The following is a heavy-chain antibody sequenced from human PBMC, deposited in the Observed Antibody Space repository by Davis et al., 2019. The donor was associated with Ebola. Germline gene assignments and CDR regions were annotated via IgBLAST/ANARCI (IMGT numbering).Heavy chain of an antibody. Sequence: MPGGSLRLSCAVYGGSFSGYYWSWIRQPPGKGLEWIGEINHSGSTNYNPSLKSRVTISVDTSKNQFSLKLSSVTAADTAVYYCVRPGGPLKWYFDLWGRGTLVTVSS. D-gene: IGHD3-16*01. CDR1: GGSFSGYY. CDR2: INHSGST. V-gene: IGHV4-34*01. J-gene: IGHJ2*01. CDR3: VRPGGPLKWYFDL.